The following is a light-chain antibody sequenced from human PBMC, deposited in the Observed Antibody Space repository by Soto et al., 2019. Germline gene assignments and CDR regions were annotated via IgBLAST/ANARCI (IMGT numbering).Light chain of an antibody. CDR2: KAS. V-gene: IGKV3-15*01. CDR3: QQYNNCWT. CDR1: QSISSY. J-gene: IGKJ1*01. Sequence: DIQMTQSPSTLSVSLGERATISCRASQSISSYLAWYQQKPGQAPRLLIYKASSMATGIPARFSGSGSGTEFTLTISSLQSEDFATYYCQQYNNCWTFGQGTKVEIK.